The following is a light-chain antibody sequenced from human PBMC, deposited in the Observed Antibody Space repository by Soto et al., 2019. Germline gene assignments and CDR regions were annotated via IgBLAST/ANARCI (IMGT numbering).Light chain of an antibody. CDR3: QHYSTSPLT. Sequence: EIVLTQSPGTLSLSPGERATLSCRASQSVSSSYLAWYQQKPGQAPRVLIYGASSRATGIPDRFSGSGSGTDFTLTISRLEPEDFAVYYCQHYSTSPLTFGGGTKVEIK. J-gene: IGKJ4*01. CDR1: QSVSSSY. V-gene: IGKV3-20*01. CDR2: GAS.